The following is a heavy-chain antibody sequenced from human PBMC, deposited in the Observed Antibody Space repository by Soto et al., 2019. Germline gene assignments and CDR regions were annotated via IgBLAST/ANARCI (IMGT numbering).Heavy chain of an antibody. J-gene: IGHJ5*02. CDR2: INPNSGGT. CDR1: GYTFTGYY. CDR3: ARAELRFLEWPWFGP. Sequence: ASVKVSCKASGYTFTGYYMHWVRQAPGQGLEWMGWINPNSGGTNYAQKVQGRVTMTRDTSISTAYMELSRLRSDDTAVYYCARAELRFLEWPWFGPWGQGTLVTVSS. D-gene: IGHD3-3*01. V-gene: IGHV1-2*02.